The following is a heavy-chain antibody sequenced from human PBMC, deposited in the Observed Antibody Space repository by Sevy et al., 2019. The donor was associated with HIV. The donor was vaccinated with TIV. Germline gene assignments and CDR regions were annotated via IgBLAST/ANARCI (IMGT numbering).Heavy chain of an antibody. V-gene: IGHV1-24*01. CDR3: ATTKDYYDSSGSPFDY. CDR2: FDPEDDET. D-gene: IGHD3-22*01. J-gene: IGHJ4*02. CDR1: GYTLSELS. Sequence: ASVKVSCMVSGYTLSELSMHWVRQAPGKGLEWTGSFDPEDDETIDAQKFQGRVTMTEDTSTDTAYMELNNLRSEDTAVYYCATTKDYYDSSGSPFDYWGQGTLVTVSS.